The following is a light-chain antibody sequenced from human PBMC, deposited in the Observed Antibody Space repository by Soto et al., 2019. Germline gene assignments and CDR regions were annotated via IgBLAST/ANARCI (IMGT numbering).Light chain of an antibody. V-gene: IGKV1-39*01. CDR1: QFINTY. J-gene: IGKJ3*01. CDR2: AAS. CDR3: QRSYRPPT. Sequence: DIQMTQSPSSLSASVGDRVTITCRTSQFINTYLNWYLQKPGRAPKLLIYAASNLHIGVPSRFSGRGSGTDFTLTISSLQPEDFGTYYCQRSYRPPTCGPGTKVDIK.